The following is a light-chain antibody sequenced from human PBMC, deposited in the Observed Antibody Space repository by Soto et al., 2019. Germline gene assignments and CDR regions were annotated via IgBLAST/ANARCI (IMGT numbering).Light chain of an antibody. Sequence: DTQMTQSPSSLSASVGDRVTITCRASQGFSNYLAWYQQKPGKVPKLLIYAASSLQSGVPSRFSGSGSGTDFTLTISSLQPEDVATYYCQKYNGARWTFGRGTKVEIK. CDR1: QGFSNY. J-gene: IGKJ1*01. CDR3: QKYNGARWT. V-gene: IGKV1-27*01. CDR2: AAS.